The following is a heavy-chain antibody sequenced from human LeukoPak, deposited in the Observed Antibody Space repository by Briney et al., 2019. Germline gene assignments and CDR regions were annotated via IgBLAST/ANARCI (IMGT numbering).Heavy chain of an antibody. D-gene: IGHD3-3*01. V-gene: IGHV1-2*02. CDR1: GYTFTGYY. J-gene: IGHJ3*02. Sequence: ASVKDSCKASGYTFTGYYMHWVRRAPGQGLEWMGWINPNSGGTNYAQKFQGRVTMTRDTCISTAYMELSRLRSDDTAVYYCARDRVSDCWSGYYYDAFDIWGQGTMVTDSS. CDR3: ARDRVSDCWSGYYYDAFDI. CDR2: INPNSGGT.